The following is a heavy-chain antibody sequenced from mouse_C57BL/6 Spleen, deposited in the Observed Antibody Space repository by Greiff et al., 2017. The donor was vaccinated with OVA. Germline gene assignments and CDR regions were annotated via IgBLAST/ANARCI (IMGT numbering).Heavy chain of an antibody. V-gene: IGHV1-78*01. CDR1: GYTFTDHT. Sequence: VQLQQSDAELVKPGASVKISCKVSGYTFTDHTIHWMKQRPEQGLEWIGYIYPRDGSTKYNEKFKGKATLTADKSSSTAYMQLNSLTSEDSAVYFFARGNYYGSSSFDYWGQGTTLTVSS. CDR3: ARGNYYGSSSFDY. J-gene: IGHJ2*01. D-gene: IGHD1-1*01. CDR2: IYPRDGST.